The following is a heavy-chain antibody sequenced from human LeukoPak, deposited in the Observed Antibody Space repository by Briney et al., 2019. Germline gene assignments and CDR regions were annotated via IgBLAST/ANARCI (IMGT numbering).Heavy chain of an antibody. V-gene: IGHV4-61*02. D-gene: IGHD5-18*01. CDR1: GGSISSGSYY. J-gene: IGHJ4*02. Sequence: PSETLSLTCTVSGGSISSGSYYWSWIRQPAGKGLEWIGRIYTSGSTNYNPSLKSRVTISVDTSKNQFSLKLSSVTAADTAVYYCARAGGGDTAMVGYWGQGTLVNVSS. CDR2: IYTSGST. CDR3: ARAGGGDTAMVGY.